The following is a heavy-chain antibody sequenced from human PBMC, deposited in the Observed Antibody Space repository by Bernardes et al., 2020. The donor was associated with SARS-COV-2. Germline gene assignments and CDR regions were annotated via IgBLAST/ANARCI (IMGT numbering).Heavy chain of an antibody. Sequence: SETLSLTCTVSGGSISSYYWSWIRQPPGKGLEWIGYIYYSGSTNYNPSLKSRVTISVDTSKNQFSLKLSSVTAADTAVYYCARQSYYYDSSGYCYAFDIWGQGTMVTVSS. D-gene: IGHD3-22*01. CDR3: ARQSYYYDSSGYCYAFDI. CDR1: GGSISSYY. V-gene: IGHV4-59*08. J-gene: IGHJ3*02. CDR2: IYYSGST.